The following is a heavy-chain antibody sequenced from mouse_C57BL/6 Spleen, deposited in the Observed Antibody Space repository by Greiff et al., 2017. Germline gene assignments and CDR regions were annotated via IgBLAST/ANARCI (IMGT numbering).Heavy chain of an antibody. CDR3: ARGYSNYGYFDY. D-gene: IGHD2-5*01. Sequence: DVHLVESGGGLVKPGGSLKLSCAASGFPFSSYAMSWVRQTPDKRLEWVATISDGGSYTYYPDNVKGRFTISRDNAKNNLYLQMSHLKSEDTAMYYCARGYSNYGYFDYWGQGTTLTVSS. CDR1: GFPFSSYA. V-gene: IGHV5-4*01. J-gene: IGHJ2*01. CDR2: ISDGGSYT.